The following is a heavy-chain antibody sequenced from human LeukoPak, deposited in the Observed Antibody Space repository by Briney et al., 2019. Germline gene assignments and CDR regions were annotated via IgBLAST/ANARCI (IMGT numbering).Heavy chain of an antibody. CDR3: ARVPATRYYFDY. D-gene: IGHD2-15*01. CDR2: IYYSGST. Sequence: SETLSLTCTVSGGSTSSYYWSCIRQPPGKGLEWIGYIYYSGSTNYNPSLKSRVTISVDTSKNQFSLKLSSVTAADTAVYYCARVPATRYYFDYWGQGTLVTVSS. CDR1: GGSTSSYY. J-gene: IGHJ4*02. V-gene: IGHV4-59*01.